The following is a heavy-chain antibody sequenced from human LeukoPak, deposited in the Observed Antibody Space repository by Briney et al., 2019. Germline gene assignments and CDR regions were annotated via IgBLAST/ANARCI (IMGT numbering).Heavy chain of an antibody. CDR2: IIPIFGTA. CDR1: GGTFSSYA. Sequence: ASVKVSCKASGGTFSSYAISWVRQAPGQGLEWMGGIIPIFGTANYAQKFQGRVTITADESTSTAYMELSSLRSEDTAVYYRARDRLTYYYDSSGYFDAFDIWGQGTMVTVSS. J-gene: IGHJ3*02. CDR3: ARDRLTYYYDSSGYFDAFDI. V-gene: IGHV1-69*13. D-gene: IGHD3-22*01.